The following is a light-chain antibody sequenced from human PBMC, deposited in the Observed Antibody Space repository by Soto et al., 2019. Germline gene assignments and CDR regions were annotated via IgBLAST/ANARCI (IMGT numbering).Light chain of an antibody. Sequence: ESVLTQSPGTLSLSPGERATLSCRASQSVSSNYLAWYQQKPGQAPRLLIYGASSRATGIPDRFSGSGSGTDFTLTISRLEPEDFAVYYCQQYGSSPWWTFGQGTKMEIK. CDR1: QSVSSNY. J-gene: IGKJ1*01. CDR2: GAS. CDR3: QQYGSSPWWT. V-gene: IGKV3-20*01.